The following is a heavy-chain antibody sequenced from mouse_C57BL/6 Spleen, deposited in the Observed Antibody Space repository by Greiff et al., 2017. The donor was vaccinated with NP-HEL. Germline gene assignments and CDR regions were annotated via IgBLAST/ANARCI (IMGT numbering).Heavy chain of an antibody. CDR1: GFTFSSYG. CDR2: ISSGGSYT. CDR3: ARHDDEGFAY. Sequence: EVMLVESGGDLVKPGGSLKLSCAASGFTFSSYGMSWVRQTPDKRLEWVATISSGGSYTYYPDSVKGRFTISRDNATNTLYLQMSRLKSEDTAMYYCARHDDEGFAYWGQGTLVTVSA. D-gene: IGHD2-3*01. J-gene: IGHJ3*01. V-gene: IGHV5-6*01.